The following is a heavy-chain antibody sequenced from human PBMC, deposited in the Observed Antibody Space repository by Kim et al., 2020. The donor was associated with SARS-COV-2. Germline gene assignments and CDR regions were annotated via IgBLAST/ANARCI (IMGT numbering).Heavy chain of an antibody. Sequence: TSYAQKFRGRVTMTRDTSTSTVYMELSSLRSEDTAVYYCAREYSSGSFDYWGQGTLVTVSS. CDR2: T. D-gene: IGHD6-19*01. J-gene: IGHJ4*02. CDR3: AREYSSGSFDY. V-gene: IGHV1-46*01.